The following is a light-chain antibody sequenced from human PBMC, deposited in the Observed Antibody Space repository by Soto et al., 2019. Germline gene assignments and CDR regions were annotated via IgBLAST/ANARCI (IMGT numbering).Light chain of an antibody. J-gene: IGKJ5*01. CDR2: DAS. CDR3: QQYNNVPIT. V-gene: IGKV1-33*01. Sequence: DIQMTQSPSSLSASVGDRVTITCQASQDIGNYLNWYKQKPGKAPKLLIYDASNSETGVPSRFSGSGSGTDFTLTISRLQPEDFATYFCQQYNNVPITFAQGTRLEIK. CDR1: QDIGNY.